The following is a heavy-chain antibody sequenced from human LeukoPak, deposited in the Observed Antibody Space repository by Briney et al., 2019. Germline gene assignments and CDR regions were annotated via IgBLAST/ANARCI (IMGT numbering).Heavy chain of an antibody. CDR1: GFIFRTYA. V-gene: IGHV3-64*02. D-gene: IGHD3-10*01. Sequence: GGSLRLSCSASGFIFRTYAMHWVRQAPGKGMEYVSAISSNGRSTYYADSVQGRFTISRDDSKSTLYLQMDSLRPEGMAVYYCARRFGEYVNYMDVWGKGTTVTVSS. CDR2: ISSNGRST. J-gene: IGHJ6*03. CDR3: ARRFGEYVNYMDV.